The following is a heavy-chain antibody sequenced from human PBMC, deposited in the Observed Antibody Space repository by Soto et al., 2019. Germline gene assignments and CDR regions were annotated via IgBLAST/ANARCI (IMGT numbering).Heavy chain of an antibody. J-gene: IGHJ4*02. CDR3: ARAYYYDSSGYTPFDY. Sequence: GASVKVSCKASGYTFTSHYMHWVRQAPGQGLEWMGIINPSGGSTSYAQKFQGRVTMTRDTSTSTVYMELSSLRSGDTAVYYCARAYYYDSSGYTPFDYWGQGTLVTVSS. V-gene: IGHV1-46*01. CDR1: GYTFTSHY. CDR2: INPSGGST. D-gene: IGHD3-22*01.